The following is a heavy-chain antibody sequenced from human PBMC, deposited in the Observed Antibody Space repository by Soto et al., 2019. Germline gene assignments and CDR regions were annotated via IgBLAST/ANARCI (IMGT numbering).Heavy chain of an antibody. CDR2: IYHSGST. J-gene: IGHJ4*02. CDR3: ARIPHCSGVTCYCLFDY. Sequence: SETLSLTCAVSGGSISSSNWWSWVRQPPGKGLEWIGEIYHSGSTNYNPSLKSRVTISVDKSKNQFSLKLSSVTAADTAVYYCARIPHCSGVTCYCLFDYWGQGTLVTVSS. V-gene: IGHV4-4*02. CDR1: GGSISSSNW. D-gene: IGHD2-15*01.